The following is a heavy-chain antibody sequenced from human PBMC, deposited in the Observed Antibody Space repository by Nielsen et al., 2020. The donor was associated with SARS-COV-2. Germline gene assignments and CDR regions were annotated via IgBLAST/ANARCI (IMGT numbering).Heavy chain of an antibody. CDR3: AKMSFWSGPFDY. CDR2: INWNGGST. D-gene: IGHD3-3*01. CDR1: GFTSDDYG. Sequence: GESLKISCAASGFTSDDYGMSWVRQAPGKGLEWVSGINWNGGSTGYADSVKGRFTISRDNAKNSLYLQMNSLRAEDTALYHCAKMSFWSGPFDYWGQGTLVTVSS. V-gene: IGHV3-20*01. J-gene: IGHJ4*02.